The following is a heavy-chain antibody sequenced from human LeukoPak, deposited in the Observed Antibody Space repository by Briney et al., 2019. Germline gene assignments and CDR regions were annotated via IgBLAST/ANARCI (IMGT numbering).Heavy chain of an antibody. CDR2: ISSSGGST. V-gene: IGHV3-23*01. CDR1: GFTFSSYA. Sequence: GGSLRLSCAASGFTFSSYAMTWVRQAPGKGLEWVSGISSSGGSTYYGDSVKGRFTISRDNSKNTLYLQMDSLRAEDTAVYYCAKDRGYSSSWYMFDYWGQGTLVTVSS. J-gene: IGHJ4*02. D-gene: IGHD6-13*01. CDR3: AKDRGYSSSWYMFDY.